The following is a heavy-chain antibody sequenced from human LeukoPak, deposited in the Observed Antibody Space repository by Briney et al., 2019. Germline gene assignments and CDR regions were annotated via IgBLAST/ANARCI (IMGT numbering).Heavy chain of an antibody. CDR1: VFTFSTYW. J-gene: IGHJ4*02. Sequence: GGSLRLSCAASVFTFSTYWMHCVPQVPGKGLVWVSRIKSDGNIITYADSVKGRFTISRDNTRNMVYLQMKSLRVEDTAVYYCVAGMGNYWGQGTLVPV. D-gene: IGHD6-13*01. CDR2: IKSDGNII. V-gene: IGHV3-74*01. CDR3: VAGMGNY.